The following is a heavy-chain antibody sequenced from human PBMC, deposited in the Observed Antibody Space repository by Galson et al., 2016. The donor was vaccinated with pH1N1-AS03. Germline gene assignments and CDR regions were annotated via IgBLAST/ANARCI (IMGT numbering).Heavy chain of an antibody. CDR3: ARQQDGRGSGLEWLFWYGMDV. Sequence: QSGAEVKKPGESLKISCKVSGYTFSNHWIGWVRQMPGKGLEWMGIIYPAGSSTTYSPSFQGQVTISAAQPISTAYLQWSSPGASATAMYFCARQQDGRGSGLEWLFWYGMDVWGQGTTVIVSS. J-gene: IGHJ6*02. CDR2: IYPAGSST. D-gene: IGHD3-3*01. V-gene: IGHV5-51*01. CDR1: GYTFSNHW.